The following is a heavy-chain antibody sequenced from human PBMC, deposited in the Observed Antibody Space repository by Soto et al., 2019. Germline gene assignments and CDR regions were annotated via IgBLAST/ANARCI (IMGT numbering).Heavy chain of an antibody. V-gene: IGHV2-26*01. D-gene: IGHD4-17*01. CDR1: GFSLSNARMG. CDR3: ARQLYGDYTIPYGMDV. J-gene: IGHJ6*02. Sequence: QVTLKESGPVLVKPTETLTLTCTVSGFSLSNARMGVSWIRQPPGKALEWLAHIFSNDEKSYSTSLKSRLTISKDTSKSQVVLTMTNMDPVDTATYYCARQLYGDYTIPYGMDVWGQGTTVTVSS. CDR2: IFSNDEK.